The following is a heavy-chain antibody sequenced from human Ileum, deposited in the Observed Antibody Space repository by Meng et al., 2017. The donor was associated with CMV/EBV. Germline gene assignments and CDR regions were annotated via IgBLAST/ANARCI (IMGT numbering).Heavy chain of an antibody. D-gene: IGHD3-16*01. V-gene: IGHV4-59*13. CDR3: ASHRYAANYYSDY. Sequence: GSLRLSCTVSGGPMIDYYWTWIRQSPGKGLEWIGYVFYTGDYNYNPALESRVSMSVDTTKKQFSLNLSAVTAADTAVYYCASHRYAANYYSDYWAQGMLVTVSS. J-gene: IGHJ4*02. CDR2: VFYTGDY. CDR1: GGPMIDYY.